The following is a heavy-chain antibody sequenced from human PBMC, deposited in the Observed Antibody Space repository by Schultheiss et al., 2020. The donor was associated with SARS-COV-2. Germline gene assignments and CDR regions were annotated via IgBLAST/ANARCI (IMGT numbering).Heavy chain of an antibody. Sequence: SETLSLTCTVSGGSISSYYWSWIRQPPGKGLEWIGRIYTSGSTYYNPSLKSRVTISVDTSKNQFSLKLSSVTAADTAVYYCARGFDGTGTNAFDIWGQGTMVTVSS. CDR2: IYTSGST. J-gene: IGHJ3*02. D-gene: IGHD3/OR15-3a*01. V-gene: IGHV4-4*07. CDR1: GGSISSYY. CDR3: ARGFDGTGTNAFDI.